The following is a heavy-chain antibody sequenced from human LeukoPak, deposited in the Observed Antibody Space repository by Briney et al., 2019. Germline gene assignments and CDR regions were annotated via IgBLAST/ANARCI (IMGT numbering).Heavy chain of an antibody. Sequence: ASGKVSCKASGYTFTDHYMHWWRQAPGQGPEGMGWINPNGGGTNHAQRFQGRVSMTRATSITTPYRELTSLRSDDTAVQYCPSTLYSSDWYPDYWGQGTLVRVSS. D-gene: IGHD6-19*01. CDR2: INPNGGGT. CDR1: GYTFTDHY. V-gene: IGHV1-2*02. CDR3: PSTLYSSDWYPDY. J-gene: IGHJ4*02.